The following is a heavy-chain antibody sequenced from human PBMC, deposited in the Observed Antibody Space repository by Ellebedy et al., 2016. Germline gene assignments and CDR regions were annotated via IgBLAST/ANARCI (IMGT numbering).Heavy chain of an antibody. D-gene: IGHD3-3*01. CDR3: ATRFLEWFPPLYYYYYYMDV. CDR2: ISAYNGNT. Sequence: ASVKVSXKASSYTFTSYGISWVRQAPGQGLEWMGWISAYNGNTNYAQKFQGRVTITADESTSTAYMELSSLRSEDTAVYYCATRFLEWFPPLYYYYYYMDVWGKGTTVTVSS. V-gene: IGHV1-18*01. CDR1: SYTFTSYG. J-gene: IGHJ6*03.